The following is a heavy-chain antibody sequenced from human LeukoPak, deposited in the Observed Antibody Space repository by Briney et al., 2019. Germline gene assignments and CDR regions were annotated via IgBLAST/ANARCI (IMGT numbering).Heavy chain of an antibody. CDR2: INWNGGST. CDR1: GFTFDDYG. J-gene: IGHJ6*02. CDR3: AREEGPFDYYYGMDV. Sequence: PGGSLRLSCAASGFTFDDYGMSWVRQAPGKGLEWVSGINWNGGSTGYADSVKGRFTISRDNAKNSLYLQMNSLRAEDTAVYYCAREEGPFDYYYGMDVWGQGTTVTVSS. V-gene: IGHV3-20*04.